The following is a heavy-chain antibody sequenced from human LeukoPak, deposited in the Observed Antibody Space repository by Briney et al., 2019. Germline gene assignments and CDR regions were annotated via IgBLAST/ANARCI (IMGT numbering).Heavy chain of an antibody. V-gene: IGHV4-34*01. CDR2: IYHSGST. CDR1: GGSFSGYY. Sequence: KPSETLSLTCAVYGGSFSGYYWSWIRQPPGKGLEWIGSIYHSGSTYYNPSLKSRVTISVDTSKNQFSLKLSSVTAADTAVYYCASTVVPAADTYSSSSRVYFQHWGQGTLVTVSS. CDR3: ASTVVPAADTYSSSSRVYFQH. D-gene: IGHD6-6*01. J-gene: IGHJ1*01.